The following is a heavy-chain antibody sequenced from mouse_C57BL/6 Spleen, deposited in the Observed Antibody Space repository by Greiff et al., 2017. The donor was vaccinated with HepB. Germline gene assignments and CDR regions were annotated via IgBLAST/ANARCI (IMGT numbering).Heavy chain of an antibody. D-gene: IGHD3-3*01. CDR3: ARGGLPYFDY. Sequence: QVQLKESGAELVRPGTSVKVSCKASGYAFTNELIEGVKQRPGQGLEWSGVMKPGSGGTNYNEKFKGKATLTADKSSSTAYMQLSSLTSEDSAVYFCARGGLPYFDYWGQGTTLTVSS. V-gene: IGHV1-54*01. CDR1: GYAFTNEL. CDR2: MKPGSGGT. J-gene: IGHJ2*01.